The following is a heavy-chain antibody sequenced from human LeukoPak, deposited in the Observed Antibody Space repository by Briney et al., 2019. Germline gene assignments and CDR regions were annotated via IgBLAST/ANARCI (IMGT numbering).Heavy chain of an antibody. D-gene: IGHD6-13*01. J-gene: IGHJ4*02. Sequence: GGSLRLSCAASGFTVSSNYMSWIRQAPGKGLEWVSYISSSGSTIYYADSVKGRFTISRDNAKNSLYLQMNSLRAEDTAVYYCARHFGPHSSSWDYFDYWGQGTLVTVSS. V-gene: IGHV3-11*01. CDR2: ISSSGSTI. CDR3: ARHFGPHSSSWDYFDY. CDR1: GFTVSSNY.